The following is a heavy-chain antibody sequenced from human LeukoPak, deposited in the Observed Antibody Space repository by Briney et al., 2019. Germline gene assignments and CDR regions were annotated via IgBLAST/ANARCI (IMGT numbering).Heavy chain of an antibody. CDR1: GFTFSKYE. J-gene: IGHJ4*02. CDR2: ITSSGSTI. V-gene: IGHV3-48*03. Sequence: GGSLRLSCAASGFTFSKYEMNWVREAPGKGLEWVSYITSSGSTIYYADSVKGRFTISRDNAKNSLYLQMSSLRAEDTAVYYCAIRWANFDYWGQGTLVTVSS. CDR3: AIRWANFDY. D-gene: IGHD1-26*01.